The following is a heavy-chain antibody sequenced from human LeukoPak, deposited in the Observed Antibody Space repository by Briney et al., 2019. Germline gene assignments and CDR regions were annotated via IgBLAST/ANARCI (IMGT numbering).Heavy chain of an antibody. CDR1: XXSFSGYY. Sequence: SETLSLTCAVYXXSFSGYYWSWIRQPXXXXXEXXGEINHSGSTNYNPSLKSRVTISVDTSKNQFSLKLSSVTAADTAVYYCARPHYSSGWYGHDAFDIWGQGTMVTVSS. CDR3: ARPHYSSGWYGHDAFDI. V-gene: IGHV4-34*01. J-gene: IGHJ3*02. D-gene: IGHD6-19*01. CDR2: INHSGST.